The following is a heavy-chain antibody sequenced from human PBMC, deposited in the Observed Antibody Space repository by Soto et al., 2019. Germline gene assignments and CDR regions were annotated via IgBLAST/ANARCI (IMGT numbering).Heavy chain of an antibody. D-gene: IGHD3-22*01. CDR1: GFTFSHYE. V-gene: IGHV3-48*03. CDR3: ARHAYYESSGNNYNYSAMDV. J-gene: IGHJ6*02. CDR2: ISSSGRTI. Sequence: EVQLVESGGGLVEPGGSLRLSCAASGFTFSHYEMNWVRQAPGKGLEWVSHISSSGRTIYYADSVKGRFTISRDNGKNSLSLQVNSLRAAATGVYYCARHAYYESSGNNYNYSAMDVWGQGNTVTVSS.